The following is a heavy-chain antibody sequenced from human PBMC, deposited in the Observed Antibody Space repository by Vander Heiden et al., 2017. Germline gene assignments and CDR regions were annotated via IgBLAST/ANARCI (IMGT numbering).Heavy chain of an antibody. V-gene: IGHV4-31*03. CDR1: GDTSSSVTSS. J-gene: IGHJ6*02. Sequence: QVQLQESGRGLVKPSQTLFLTCTIPGDTSSSVTSSWTWRRQHQGKCLEWIGYISYSGTTDYNPSLRGRLTISVDTSKSQFSLNLSSVTAADTAVYFCARERGDTGTWSNYFYGMDVWGQGTTVTVSS. CDR2: ISYSGTT. D-gene: IGHD5-18*01. CDR3: ARERGDTGTWSNYFYGMDV.